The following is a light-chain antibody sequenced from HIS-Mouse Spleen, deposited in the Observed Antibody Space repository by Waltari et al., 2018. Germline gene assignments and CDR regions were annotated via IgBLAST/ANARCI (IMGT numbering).Light chain of an antibody. J-gene: IGLJ2*01. Sequence: QSALTQPASVSGSPGQSITISCTGTSRDLGSYNLVSWYQQHPGKAPKLMIYEGSKRPSGVSNRFSGSKSGNTASLTISGLQAEDEADYYCCSYAGSSTVVFGGGTKLTVL. CDR1: SRDLGSYNL. CDR3: CSYAGSSTVV. CDR2: EGS. V-gene: IGLV2-23*01.